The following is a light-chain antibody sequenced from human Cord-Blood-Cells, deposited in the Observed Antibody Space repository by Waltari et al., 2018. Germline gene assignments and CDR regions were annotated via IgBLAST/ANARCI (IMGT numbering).Light chain of an antibody. CDR3: QQRSNWPPVT. Sequence: IVLTKSPATLSLSPGESATLSCRASQSVRSYLAWYQQKPGQAPRLLIYDSSNRATGIPARFSGSGSGTDFTLTISSLEPEDFAVYYCQQRSNWPPVTFGQGTKLEIK. J-gene: IGKJ2*01. CDR2: DSS. CDR1: QSVRSY. V-gene: IGKV3-11*01.